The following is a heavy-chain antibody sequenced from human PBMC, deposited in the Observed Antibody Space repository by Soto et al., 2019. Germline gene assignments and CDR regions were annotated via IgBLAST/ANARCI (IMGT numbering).Heavy chain of an antibody. V-gene: IGHV4-31*03. D-gene: IGHD6-13*01. Sequence: QVQLQESGPGLVEPSQTLSLTCTVSGGSISGEGYYWSWIRQYSGRGLEWIGYIHYSGSTYSNPSLKSRVTISVDPSKTQFFLKLTSVTAADTAVYYCARAWTATAGRANWFDRWGQGALVTVSS. CDR1: GGSISGEGYY. CDR3: ARAWTATAGRANWFDR. J-gene: IGHJ5*02. CDR2: IHYSGST.